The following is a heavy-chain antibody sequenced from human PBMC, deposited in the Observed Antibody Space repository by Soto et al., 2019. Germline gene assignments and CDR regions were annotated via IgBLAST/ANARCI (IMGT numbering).Heavy chain of an antibody. CDR1: GFTFSSYA. Sequence: EVQLLESGGGLVQPGESLRLSCAASGFTFSSYAMSWVRQAPGKGLEWVSVISGSDDSTYYADSVKGRFTISRDNSKNTRYLQMNSLRAEDTAVYYCAKRSSSSTSDYWGQGTLVTVSS. V-gene: IGHV3-23*01. J-gene: IGHJ4*02. CDR2: ISGSDDST. CDR3: AKRSSSSTSDY. D-gene: IGHD6-6*01.